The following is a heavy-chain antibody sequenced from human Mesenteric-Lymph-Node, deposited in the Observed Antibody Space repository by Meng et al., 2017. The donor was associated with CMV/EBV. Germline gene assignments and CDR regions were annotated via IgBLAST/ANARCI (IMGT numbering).Heavy chain of an antibody. V-gene: IGHV1-18*01. D-gene: IGHD2/OR15-2a*01. CDR2: LSSYNGNT. CDR1: GFTFTSFG. Sequence: VQLVQSGLEVKRPGASVKVSCRTSGFTFTSFGFTWVRQAPGQGLEWMGWLSSYNGNTNYAQKFQDRVTMTRDTSISTAYMELGRLTSDDTAVYYCARDNVNPEGFDPWGQGTLVTVSS. CDR3: ARDNVNPEGFDP. J-gene: IGHJ5*02.